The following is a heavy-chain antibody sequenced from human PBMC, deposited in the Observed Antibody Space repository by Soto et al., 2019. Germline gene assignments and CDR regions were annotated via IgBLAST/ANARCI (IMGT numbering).Heavy chain of an antibody. CDR2: ISSSSI. CDR1: GFTFSSYE. D-gene: IGHD3-3*01. Sequence: PGGSLRLSCAASGFTFSSYEMNWVRQAPGKGLEWISYISSSSIYYADSVKGRFTISRDNAKNSLFLQMNSLRDEDTAVYYCARKGVAFDYWGQGALVTVSS. J-gene: IGHJ4*02. CDR3: ARKGVAFDY. V-gene: IGHV3-48*03.